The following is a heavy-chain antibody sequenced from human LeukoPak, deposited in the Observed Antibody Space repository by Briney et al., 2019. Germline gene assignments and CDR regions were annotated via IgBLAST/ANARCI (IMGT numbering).Heavy chain of an antibody. D-gene: IGHD3-3*01. J-gene: IGHJ4*02. CDR3: ASPDPGGDYDFWSGYYTPSY. CDR1: GFTFSSYS. Sequence: PGGSLRLSCAASGFTFSSYSMNWVRQAPGKGLEWVSSISSSSSYTYYADSVKGRFTISRDNAKNSLYLQMNSLRAEDTAVYYCASPDPGGDYDFWSGYYTPSYWGQGTLVTVSS. V-gene: IGHV3-21*01. CDR2: ISSSSSYT.